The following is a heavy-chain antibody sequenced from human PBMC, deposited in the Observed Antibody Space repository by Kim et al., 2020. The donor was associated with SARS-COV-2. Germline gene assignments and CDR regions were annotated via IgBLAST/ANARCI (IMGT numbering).Heavy chain of an antibody. J-gene: IGHJ3*02. CDR3: ANQRSGYYIDAFDN. D-gene: IGHD3-22*01. V-gene: IGHV3-23*01. Sequence: ADAVKGRFTISRDNSKNTLYLQMNSLRAEDTAVYYCANQRSGYYIDAFDNWGQGTMVTVSS.